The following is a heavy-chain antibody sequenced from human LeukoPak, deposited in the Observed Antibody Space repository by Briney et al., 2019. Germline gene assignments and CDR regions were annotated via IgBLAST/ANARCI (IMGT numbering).Heavy chain of an antibody. CDR1: GGSISSSSYY. J-gene: IGHJ6*03. Sequence: PSETLSLTCTVSGGSISSSSYYWGWIRQPPGKGLEWIGSIYYSGSTYYNPSLKSRVTISVDTSKNQFSLKLSSVTAADTAVYFCARFYYYYYYMDVWGKGTTVTVSS. CDR3: ARFYYYYYYMDV. V-gene: IGHV4-39*07. CDR2: IYYSGST.